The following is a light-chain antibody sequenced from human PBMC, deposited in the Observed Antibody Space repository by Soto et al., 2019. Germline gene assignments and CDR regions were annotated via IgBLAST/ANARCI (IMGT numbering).Light chain of an antibody. V-gene: IGLV2-23*02. CDR3: CSYAGSSTYV. J-gene: IGLJ1*01. CDR1: SSDVGRYNL. Sequence: QSVLTQPASVSWSPGQSITFSCTGTSSDVGRYNLVSWYQQHPGKAPKLMIYEVSKRPSGVSNRFSGSKSGNTASLTISGLQAEDEADYYCCSYAGSSTYVFGAGTKVTVL. CDR2: EVS.